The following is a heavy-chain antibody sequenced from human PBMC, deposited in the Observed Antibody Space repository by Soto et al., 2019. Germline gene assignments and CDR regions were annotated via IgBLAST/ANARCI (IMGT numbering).Heavy chain of an antibody. CDR1: GYTFTGYY. V-gene: IGHV1-2*04. CDR2: INPNSGGT. J-gene: IGHJ5*02. Sequence: ASVKVSCKASGYTFTGYYMHWVRQAPGQGLEWMGWINPNSGGTNYAQKFQGWVTMTRDTSISTAYMELSRLRSDDTAVYYCARDPCSGGSCYSNWFDPWGQGTLVTVSS. D-gene: IGHD2-15*01. CDR3: ARDPCSGGSCYSNWFDP.